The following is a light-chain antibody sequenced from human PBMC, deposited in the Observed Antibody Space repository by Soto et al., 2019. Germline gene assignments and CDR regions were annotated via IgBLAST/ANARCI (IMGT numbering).Light chain of an antibody. CDR1: QTIRNN. Sequence: EIVLTQSPGTLSLSPGERATLSCRASQTIRNNYLAWYQQKPGQAPRLLIYGASTRATDVPARFSGSGSGTEFTLTISSLQSEDFAVYYCQQYNNWPETFGQGTKVDIK. V-gene: IGKV3-15*01. CDR3: QQYNNWPET. CDR2: GAS. J-gene: IGKJ1*01.